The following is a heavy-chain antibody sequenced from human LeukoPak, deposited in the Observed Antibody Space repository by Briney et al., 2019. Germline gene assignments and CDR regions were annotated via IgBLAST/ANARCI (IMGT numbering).Heavy chain of an antibody. D-gene: IGHD6-19*01. J-gene: IGHJ5*02. CDR3: ANFERTVAGPYNWFDP. CDR1: RFSFNTYA. V-gene: IGHV3-23*01. Sequence: GGSLRLSCTVSRFSFNTYAMSWVRQAPGKGLDWVAAISGSGDYTYYADSVKGRFTISRDNSKNTLYLQMSNLRADDTAVYYCANFERTVAGPYNWFDPRGRGTLVTVSS. CDR2: ISGSGDYT.